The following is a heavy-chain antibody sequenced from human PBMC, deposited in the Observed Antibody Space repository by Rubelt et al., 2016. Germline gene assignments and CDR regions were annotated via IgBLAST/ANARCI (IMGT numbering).Heavy chain of an antibody. Sequence: QVQLQQWGAGLLKPSETLSLTCAVYGGSFSGYYWSWIRQPPGKGLEWIGEINHSGSTNYNPSLKGRVTISVATSTNQFSLKLSSVTAADTAVYYCARGRRGSSSWLGRDYYGMDVWGQGTTVTVSS. CDR2: INHSGST. V-gene: IGHV4-34*01. D-gene: IGHD6-13*01. J-gene: IGHJ6*02. CDR3: ARGRRGSSSWLGRDYYGMDV. CDR1: GGSFSGYY.